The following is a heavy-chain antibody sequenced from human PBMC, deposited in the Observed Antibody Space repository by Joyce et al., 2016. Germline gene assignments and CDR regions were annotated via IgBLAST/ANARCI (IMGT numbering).Heavy chain of an antibody. J-gene: IGHJ4*02. D-gene: IGHD1-7*01. CDR2: IKQDGSEK. Sequence: EEQLVESGGGLVQPGGSLRLSCSASGFILSTWWMNWVRQAPGKGLEWVANIKQDGSEKYYVDSVKGRFTISRDNAKNAVYLQMNSLRVDDTAVYYCAREKGLNLWGQGTLVTVSS. V-gene: IGHV3-7*01. CDR3: AREKGLNL. CDR1: GFILSTWW.